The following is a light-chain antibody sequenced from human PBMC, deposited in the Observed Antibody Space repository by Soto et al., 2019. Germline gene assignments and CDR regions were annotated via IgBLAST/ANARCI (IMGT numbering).Light chain of an antibody. J-gene: IGLJ1*01. CDR3: CSYTRSGTRI. CDR2: DVS. CDR1: SSDIGDYNY. V-gene: IGLV2-14*01. Sequence: QSALTQPASVSGSPGQSITISCVGTSSDIGDYNYVSWYQQHPGKVPKVIIYDVSNRPSGVSYRFSATKSGNTASLTISGLQAEDEADYYCCSYTRSGTRIFGTGTKLTVL.